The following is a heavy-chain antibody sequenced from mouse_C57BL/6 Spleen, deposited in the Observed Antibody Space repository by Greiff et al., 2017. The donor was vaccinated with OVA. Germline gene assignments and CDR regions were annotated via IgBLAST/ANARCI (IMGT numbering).Heavy chain of an antibody. Sequence: QVQLQQSGPELVKPGASVKISCKASGYAFSSSWMNWVKQRPGQGLEWIGRIYPGDGDTNYNGKFKGKATLTADKSSSTAYMQLSSLTSEDSAVYFCARSIYDYDGNYAMDYWGQGTSVTVSS. J-gene: IGHJ4*01. D-gene: IGHD2-4*01. V-gene: IGHV1-82*01. CDR1: GYAFSSSW. CDR3: ARSIYDYDGNYAMDY. CDR2: IYPGDGDT.